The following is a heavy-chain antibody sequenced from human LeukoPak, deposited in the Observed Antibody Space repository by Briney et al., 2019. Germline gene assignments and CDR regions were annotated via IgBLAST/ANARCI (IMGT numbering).Heavy chain of an antibody. CDR1: GFTFSSYG. Sequence: GGSLRLSCAASGFTFSSYGMHWVRQAPGKGLEWVAFIRYDGSNKYYADSVKGRFTISRDNSKNTLYLQMNSLRAEDTAVYYCAKSAGIAAAADFDPWGQGPLVTVSS. CDR2: IRYDGSNK. D-gene: IGHD6-13*01. J-gene: IGHJ5*02. CDR3: AKSAGIAAAADFDP. V-gene: IGHV3-30*02.